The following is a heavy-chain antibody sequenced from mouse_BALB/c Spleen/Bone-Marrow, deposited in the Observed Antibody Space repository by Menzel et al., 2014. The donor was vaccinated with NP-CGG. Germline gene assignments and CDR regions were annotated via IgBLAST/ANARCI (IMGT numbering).Heavy chain of an antibody. V-gene: IGHV4-1*02. J-gene: IGHJ2*01. CDR3: ARPDYYGYLNY. CDR2: INPDSRTI. D-gene: IGHD1-1*01. CDR1: GFDFSRYW. Sequence: EVTLVESGGGLVQPGGSLKLSCAASGFDFSRYWMSWVRQAPGKGLEWIGEINPDSRTINYSPSLKDKFIISRDNAKNTLYLRLNKVRSEDTALYYCARPDYYGYLNYWGQGTTLTVSS.